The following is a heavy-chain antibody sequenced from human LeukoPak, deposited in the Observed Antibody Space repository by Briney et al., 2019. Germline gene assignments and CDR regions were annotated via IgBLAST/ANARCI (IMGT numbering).Heavy chain of an antibody. J-gene: IGHJ6*03. CDR1: GGSISSGSYY. V-gene: IGHV4-61*02. Sequence: SQTLSLTCTVSGGSISSGSYYWSWIRQPAGKGLEWIGRIYTSGSTNYNPSLKSRVTISVDTSKNQFSLKLSSVTAADTAVYYCARVSGTGPVHYYYMDVWGKGTTVTVSS. D-gene: IGHD6-6*01. CDR3: ARVSGTGPVHYYYMDV. CDR2: IYTSGST.